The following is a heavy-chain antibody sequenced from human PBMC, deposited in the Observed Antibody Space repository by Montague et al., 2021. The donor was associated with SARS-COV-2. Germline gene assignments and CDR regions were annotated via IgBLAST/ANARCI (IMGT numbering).Heavy chain of an antibody. J-gene: IGHJ4*02. D-gene: IGHD3-10*01. CDR3: ARVKRGYYYGLGVSAHFDY. CDR2: FAYNRKT. CDR1: CRCIHAHN. Sequence: SETLSLTCTIYCRCIHAHNGRWHGRTPVTGLERIPSFAYNRKTNYNPSLKSRVTISVDTSKNQFSLKLSSVTAADTPVYYCARVKRGYYYGLGVSAHFDYWGQGTMVTVSS. V-gene: IGHV4-59*11.